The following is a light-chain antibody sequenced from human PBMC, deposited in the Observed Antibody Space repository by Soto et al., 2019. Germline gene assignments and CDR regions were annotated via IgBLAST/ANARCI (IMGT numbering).Light chain of an antibody. Sequence: QSVLTQPPSASGTPGQRVTISCSGSSSNIGSNFIYWYQQLPGTAPKLLIYRNNERPSGVPDRSSGSKSGPSASLAISGLRSEGEDDYHCAAWDDSLSGVVFGGGTKLTVL. J-gene: IGLJ2*01. CDR1: SSNIGSNF. CDR3: AAWDDSLSGVV. V-gene: IGLV1-47*01. CDR2: RNN.